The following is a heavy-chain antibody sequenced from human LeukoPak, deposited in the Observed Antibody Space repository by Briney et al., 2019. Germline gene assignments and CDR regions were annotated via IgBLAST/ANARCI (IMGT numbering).Heavy chain of an antibody. CDR2: INPNSGGK. CDR1: GYTFTGYY. V-gene: IGHV1-2*02. D-gene: IGHD3-16*02. Sequence: GASVKVSCKASGYTFTGYYMHWVRQPPAQGLDGMGWINPNSGGKNYAQEFQGRVTLTRDTSISTAYMELSRLRSDDTAVYYCARGPGDYVWGSYRPFDYWGQGTLVTVSS. CDR3: ARGPGDYVWGSYRPFDY. J-gene: IGHJ4*02.